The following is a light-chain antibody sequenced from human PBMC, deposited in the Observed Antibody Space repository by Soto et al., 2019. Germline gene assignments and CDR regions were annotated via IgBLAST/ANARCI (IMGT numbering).Light chain of an antibody. CDR3: QQYNNWTRT. Sequence: EIVLTQSPATLSLSPGERATLSCRASQSVSSSYLAWYQQKPGQAPRLLIYGASTRATGIPGRFSGSGSGTEFTLTVSSLQSEDSAVYYCQQYNNWTRTFGQGTNV. CDR1: QSVSSSY. V-gene: IGKV3-15*01. J-gene: IGKJ1*01. CDR2: GAS.